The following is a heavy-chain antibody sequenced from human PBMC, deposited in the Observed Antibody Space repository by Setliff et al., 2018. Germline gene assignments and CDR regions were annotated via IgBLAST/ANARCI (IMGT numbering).Heavy chain of an antibody. D-gene: IGHD3-9*01. V-gene: IGHV4-39*07. CDR3: ARERYFDWFFED. CDR1: GGSINSMSYY. Sequence: SQTLSLTCTVSGGSINSMSYYWGWIRQPPGKGLEWIGSIYHSGSSYYNPSLRSRVTISVDTSTNQFSLKLGSVTAADTAVYYCARERYFDWFFEDWGQGTLVTVSS. J-gene: IGHJ4*02. CDR2: IYHSGSS.